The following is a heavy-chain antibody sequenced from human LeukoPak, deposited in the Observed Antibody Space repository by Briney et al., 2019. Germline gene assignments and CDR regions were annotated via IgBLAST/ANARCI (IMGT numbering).Heavy chain of an antibody. CDR1: GYTFTKYV. D-gene: IGHD2-21*01. Sequence: ASVKVSCKASGYTFTKYVVHWVRQAPGQRPEWMGWIDAGNGDTKYSQNFQDRVTITRDTSANTAYMELSSLTSEDTALYYCARDDCGDTCYPGGYWGQGTLVTVSS. CDR2: IDAGNGDT. V-gene: IGHV1-3*01. J-gene: IGHJ4*02. CDR3: ARDDCGDTCYPGGY.